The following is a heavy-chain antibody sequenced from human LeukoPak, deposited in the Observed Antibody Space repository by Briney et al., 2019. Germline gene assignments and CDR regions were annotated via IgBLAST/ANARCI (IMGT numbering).Heavy chain of an antibody. V-gene: IGHV3-7*01. J-gene: IGHJ6*03. CDR2: IKQDGSEK. D-gene: IGHD6-6*01. Sequence: GGSLRLSCAASGFTFSSYWMSWVRQAPGKGLEWVANIKQDGSEKYYVDSVKGRFTISRDNAKNSLYLQMNSLRAEDTAVYYCARVGAARRAGYYYYYYMDVWVKGTTVTVSS. CDR3: ARVGAARRAGYYYYYYMDV. CDR1: GFTFSSYW.